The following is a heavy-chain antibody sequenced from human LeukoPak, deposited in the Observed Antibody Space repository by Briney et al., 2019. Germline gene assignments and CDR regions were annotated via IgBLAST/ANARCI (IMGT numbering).Heavy chain of an antibody. J-gene: IGHJ4*02. D-gene: IGHD1-14*01. CDR1: GYTFTTYQ. Sequence: ASVKVSCKASGYTFTTYQMHWVRQAPGQGPEWMGVINPSGGSTTYAQKFQGRVTMTRDTSTSTVYMELSTLRSDDTALYYCARAGITGTFDYWGQGTLVTVSS. CDR3: ARAGITGTFDY. V-gene: IGHV1-46*01. CDR2: INPSGGST.